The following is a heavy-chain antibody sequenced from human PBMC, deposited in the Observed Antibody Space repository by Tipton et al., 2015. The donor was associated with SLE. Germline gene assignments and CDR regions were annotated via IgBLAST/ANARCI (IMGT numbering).Heavy chain of an antibody. CDR3: ARGHDERGWFDP. V-gene: IGHV1-18*01. CDR1: DYTFTTYT. CDR2: ISAYNGNT. Sequence: QLVQSGAEVKKPGASVKVSCKSSDYTFTTYTITWVRQAPGQGLEWMGWISAYNGNTNYAQKLQGRVTMTTDTSTSTAYMELRSLRSDDTAVYYCARGHDERGWFDPWGQGTLVTVSS. J-gene: IGHJ5*02.